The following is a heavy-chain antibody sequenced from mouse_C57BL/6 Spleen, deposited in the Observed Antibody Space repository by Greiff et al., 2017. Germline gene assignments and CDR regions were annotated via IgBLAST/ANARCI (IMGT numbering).Heavy chain of an antibody. V-gene: IGHV5-6*01. J-gene: IGHJ3*01. Sequence: DVQLVESGGDLVKPGGSLKLSCAASGFTFSSYGMSWVRQTPDKGLEWVATISSGGSYTYYPDSVKGRFTITRDNAKNTLYMQMSSLKSEDTALYYCARQGLRRGSACFAYWGQGTLVTVSA. CDR1: GFTFSSYG. D-gene: IGHD2-4*01. CDR3: ARQGLRRGSACFAY. CDR2: ISSGGSYT.